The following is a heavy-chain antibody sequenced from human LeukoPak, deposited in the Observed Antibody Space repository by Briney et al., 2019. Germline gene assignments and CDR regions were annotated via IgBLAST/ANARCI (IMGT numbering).Heavy chain of an antibody. V-gene: IGHV3-30*04. CDR2: ISYDGKKK. Sequence: QSGGSLRLSCAASGFTFSDYAIHWVRQAPGKGLEWVAVISYDGKKKYYADSVKGGFTISRDNSKNTLYLQMNSLRDEDTAVYYCARETRGVATISEADRGRGVGKLYYYYYMDVWGKGTTVTVSS. CDR1: GFTFSDYA. D-gene: IGHD5-12*01. J-gene: IGHJ6*03. CDR3: ARETRGVATISEADRGRGVGKLYYYYYMDV.